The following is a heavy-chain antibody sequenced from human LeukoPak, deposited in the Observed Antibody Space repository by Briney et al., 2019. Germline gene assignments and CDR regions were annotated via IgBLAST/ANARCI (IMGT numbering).Heavy chain of an antibody. J-gene: IGHJ4*02. CDR1: GFTFCSYS. Sequence: GGSLTLSCAASGFTFCSYSMNWLPQAPGKGLEWVSSISSSSSYIYYADSVKGRFTISRDNAKNSLYLQMNSLRAEDTAVYYCARGRPGKISMIVVITPPAFDYWGQGTLVTVSS. V-gene: IGHV3-21*01. CDR3: ARGRPGKISMIVVITPPAFDY. CDR2: ISSSSSYI. D-gene: IGHD3-22*01.